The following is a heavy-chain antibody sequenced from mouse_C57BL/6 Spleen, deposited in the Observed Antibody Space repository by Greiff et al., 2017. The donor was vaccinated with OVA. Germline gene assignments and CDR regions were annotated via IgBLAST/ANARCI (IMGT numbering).Heavy chain of an antibody. CDR1: GYTFTSYW. Sequence: VQLQQPGAELVMPGASVKLSCKASGYTFTSYWMHWVKQRPGQGLEWIGEIDPSDSYTNYNQKFKGKSTLTVDKSSSTAYMQLSSLTSEDSAVYYCARRHHYYGSSDRYFDVWGTGTTVTVSS. CDR3: ARRHHYYGSSDRYFDV. V-gene: IGHV1-69*01. J-gene: IGHJ1*03. D-gene: IGHD1-1*01. CDR2: IDPSDSYT.